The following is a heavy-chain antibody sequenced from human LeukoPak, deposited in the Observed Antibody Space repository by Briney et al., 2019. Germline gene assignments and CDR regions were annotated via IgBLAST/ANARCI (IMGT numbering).Heavy chain of an antibody. V-gene: IGHV4-59*08. CDR2: IYYSGST. Sequence: SETLSLTCTVSGGSISSYYWSWIRQPPGKGLEWIGYIYYSGSTNYNPSLKSRVTISVDTSKNQFSLNLSSVTAADTAVYYCARGLRVRGVTYYYYYGMDVWGQGTTVTVSS. D-gene: IGHD3-10*01. CDR3: ARGLRVRGVTYYYYYGMDV. J-gene: IGHJ6*02. CDR1: GGSISSYY.